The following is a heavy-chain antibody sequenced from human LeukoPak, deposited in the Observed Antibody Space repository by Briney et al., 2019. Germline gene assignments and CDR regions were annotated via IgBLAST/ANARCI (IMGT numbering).Heavy chain of an antibody. CDR2: IKSKTDGGTT. V-gene: IGHV3-15*01. Sequence: GGSLRLSCAASGFTFSSYSVNWVRQAPGKGLEWVGRIKSKTDGGTTDYAAPVKGRFTISRDDSKNTLYLQMNSLKTEDTAVYYCTQGQLEYFQHWGQGTLVNVSS. CDR3: TQGQLEYFQH. CDR1: GFTFSSYS. D-gene: IGHD6-13*01. J-gene: IGHJ1*01.